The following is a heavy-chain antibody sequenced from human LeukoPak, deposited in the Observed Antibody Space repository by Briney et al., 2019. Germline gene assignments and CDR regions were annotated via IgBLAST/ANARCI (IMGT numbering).Heavy chain of an antibody. J-gene: IGHJ4*02. D-gene: IGHD1-14*01. CDR2: IGSSSSTI. Sequence: GGSLRLSCAASGFSFPTHSFHWVRQSPGKGLEWVAYIGSSSSTIYQAKSMKGRITISRDNAKNSLFLQMSSLRVEDTAVYYCARERETFGIIDSWGQGTLVAVSS. CDR1: GFSFPTHS. V-gene: IGHV3-48*04. CDR3: ARERETFGIIDS.